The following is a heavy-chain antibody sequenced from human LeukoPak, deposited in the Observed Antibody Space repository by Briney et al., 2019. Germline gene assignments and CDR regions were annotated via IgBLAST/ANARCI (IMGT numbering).Heavy chain of an antibody. CDR2: ISHDGNHK. CDR3: SLGMGSTWYGNNFDY. V-gene: IGHV3-30*03. D-gene: IGHD6-13*01. CDR1: GFTFSSYW. J-gene: IGHJ4*02. Sequence: GGSLRLSCAASGFTFSSYWMSWVRQAPGKGLEWVAVISHDGNHKYYADSVQGRFTISRDNSKSTLYLQMNSLGAEDTAVYYCSLGMGSTWYGNNFDYWGQGTLVTVSS.